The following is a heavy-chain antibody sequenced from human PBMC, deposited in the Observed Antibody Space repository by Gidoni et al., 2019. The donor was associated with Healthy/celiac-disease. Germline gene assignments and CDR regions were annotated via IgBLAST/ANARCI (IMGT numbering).Heavy chain of an antibody. CDR1: GFTFSSYS. V-gene: IGHV3-21*01. D-gene: IGHD3-16*01. CDR2: SSSSSSYI. CDR3: ASLGGVLRLGESPSIFYYYYGMDV. Sequence: EVQLVESGGGLVKPGGSLRLSCAASGFTFSSYSMNWVRQAPGKGLEWVSSSSSSSSYIYYADSVKGRFTISRDNAKNSLYLQMNSLRAEDTAVYYCASLGGVLRLGESPSIFYYYYGMDVWGQGTTVTVSS. J-gene: IGHJ6*02.